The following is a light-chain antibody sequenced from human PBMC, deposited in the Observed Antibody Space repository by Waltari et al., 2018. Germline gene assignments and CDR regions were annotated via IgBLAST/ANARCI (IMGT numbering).Light chain of an antibody. CDR1: QSVSRA. CDR2: AAS. J-gene: IGKJ1*01. CDR3: QHYVGLPVT. Sequence: EIVLTQSPGTLSLSPGDRATLSCRASQSVSRALAWYQQKPGQSPRLLIYAASSRATGIPDRFSGSGSGTDFSLTISRLEPEDFAVYYCQHYVGLPVTFGQGTKVEIK. V-gene: IGKV3-20*01.